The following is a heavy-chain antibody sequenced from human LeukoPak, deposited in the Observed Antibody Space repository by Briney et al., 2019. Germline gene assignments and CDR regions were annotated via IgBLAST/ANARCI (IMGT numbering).Heavy chain of an antibody. CDR1: GYTFSSYW. J-gene: IGHJ4*02. V-gene: IGHV3-74*01. Sequence: GGSLRLSCAASGYTFSSYWMHGVRQAPGKGLVWVSRINSDGSSTSYADSVKGRFTISRDNAKNTLYLQMNSLRAEDTAVYYCARDFGHCSSTSCFYFDYWGQGTLVTVSS. CDR3: ARDFGHCSSTSCFYFDY. D-gene: IGHD2-2*01. CDR2: INSDGSST.